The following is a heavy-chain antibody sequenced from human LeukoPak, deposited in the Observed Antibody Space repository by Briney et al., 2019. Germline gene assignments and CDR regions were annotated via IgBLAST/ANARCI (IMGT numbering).Heavy chain of an antibody. CDR2: IIPIFGTA. V-gene: IGHV1-69*13. J-gene: IGHJ4*02. D-gene: IGHD6-13*01. CDR1: GGTFSSYA. Sequence: SVKVSCKASGGTFSSYAISWVRQAPGQGLEWMGGIIPIFGTANHAQKFQGRVTITADESTSTAYMELSSLRSEDTAVYYCARAPTFIGHSSSWSSYYFDYWGQGTLVTVSS. CDR3: ARAPTFIGHSSSWSSYYFDY.